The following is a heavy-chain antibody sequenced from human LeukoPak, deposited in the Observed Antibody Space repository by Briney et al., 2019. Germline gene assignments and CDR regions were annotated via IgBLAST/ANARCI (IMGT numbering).Heavy chain of an antibody. Sequence: PGGSLRLSCAASGFTFSSYAMSLVRRAPGKGLEWVSAISGSGGSTYYADSVKGRFTISRDNSKNTLYLQMNSPRAEDTAVYYCAKGVSGGNHFDYWGQGTLVTVSS. V-gene: IGHV3-23*01. CDR3: AKGVSGGNHFDY. CDR1: GFTFSSYA. D-gene: IGHD4-23*01. CDR2: ISGSGGST. J-gene: IGHJ4*02.